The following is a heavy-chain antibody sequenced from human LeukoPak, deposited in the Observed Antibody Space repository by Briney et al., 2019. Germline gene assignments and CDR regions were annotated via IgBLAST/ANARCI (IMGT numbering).Heavy chain of an antibody. D-gene: IGHD6-13*01. J-gene: IGHJ4*02. CDR1: GFTCSEYG. Sequence: PGWAPRLACATSGFTCSEYGMSGVRGTPGKGQERVSYISDNGRTSYYADSVKGRFTISRDNAKNSLYLQMNSLRVEDTSVYYCARARIAAPLLDYWGQGTLVTVSS. CDR3: ARARIAAPLLDY. CDR2: ISDNGRTS. V-gene: IGHV3-48*03.